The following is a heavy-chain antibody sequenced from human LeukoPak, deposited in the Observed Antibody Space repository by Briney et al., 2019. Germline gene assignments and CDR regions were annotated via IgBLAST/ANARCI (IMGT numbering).Heavy chain of an antibody. CDR1: GYTFTGYY. V-gene: IGHV1-2*02. Sequence: GASVKVSCKASGYTFTGYYMHWVRQAPGQGLEWMGWINPNSGGTNYAQKFQGRVTMTRDTPISTAYMELSRLRSDDTAVYYCATREPGEYYFDYWGQGTLVTVSS. J-gene: IGHJ4*02. D-gene: IGHD3-16*01. CDR2: INPNSGGT. CDR3: ATREPGEYYFDY.